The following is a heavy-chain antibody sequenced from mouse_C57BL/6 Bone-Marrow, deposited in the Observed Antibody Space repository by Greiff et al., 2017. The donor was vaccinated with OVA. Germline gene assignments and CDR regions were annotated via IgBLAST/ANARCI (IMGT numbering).Heavy chain of an antibody. J-gene: IGHJ2*01. CDR3: AREELDYGSSSFDY. CDR1: GYTFTSYG. CDR2: IFPRSGNT. D-gene: IGHD1-1*01. V-gene: IGHV1-81*01. Sequence: QVQLQQSGAELARPGASVKLSCKASGYTFTSYGISWVKQRTGQGLEWIGEIFPRSGNTYYNEKFKGKATLTADKSSSTAYMELRSLTSEDSAVYFCAREELDYGSSSFDYWGQGTTLTVSS.